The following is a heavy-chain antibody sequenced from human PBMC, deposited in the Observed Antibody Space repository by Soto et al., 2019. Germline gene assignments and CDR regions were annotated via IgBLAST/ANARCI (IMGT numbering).Heavy chain of an antibody. V-gene: IGHV3-74*01. J-gene: IGHJ4*02. Sequence: EVQLVESGGGLVQPGGSLRLSCAGSGFTFSSNWMHWVCQDPGKGLVWVSRLNSDGTSASYADSVKGRFTISRDNAKNTLFLQMNSLTAEDTALYYCARGPSGWFGFDYWGQGTLVTVSS. D-gene: IGHD6-19*01. CDR3: ARGPSGWFGFDY. CDR2: LNSDGTSA. CDR1: GFTFSSNW.